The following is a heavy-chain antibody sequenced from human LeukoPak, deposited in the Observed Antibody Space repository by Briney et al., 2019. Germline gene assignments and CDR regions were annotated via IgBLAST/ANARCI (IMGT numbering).Heavy chain of an antibody. J-gene: IGHJ6*02. V-gene: IGHV1-69*01. D-gene: IGHD3-3*01. CDR2: IIPIFGTS. Sequence: GSSVKVSCKASGGTFSSYAISWVRQVPGQGLEWMGGIIPIFGTSNYAQKFQGRVTITADESTSTAYMELSSLRSEDTAVYYCARGTFGVVTYYYYYGIDVWGRGTTVTVSS. CDR3: ARGTFGVVTYYYYYGIDV. CDR1: GGTFSSYA.